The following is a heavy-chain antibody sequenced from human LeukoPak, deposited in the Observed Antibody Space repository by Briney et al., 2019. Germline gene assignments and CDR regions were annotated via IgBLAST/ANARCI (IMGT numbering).Heavy chain of an antibody. CDR3: ARVRAEVRGVINDLDY. CDR2: INHNGRT. J-gene: IGHJ4*02. V-gene: IGHV4-34*01. Sequence: WETLSLTCAVSGGSLSGYFWGWIRQPPGKGLEWIGEINHNGRTNYNASLKSRVTISADTSKNLLSLKLSSVTAADTAVYYCARVRAEVRGVINDLDYWGQGTLVTVSS. CDR1: GGSLSGYF. D-gene: IGHD3-10*01.